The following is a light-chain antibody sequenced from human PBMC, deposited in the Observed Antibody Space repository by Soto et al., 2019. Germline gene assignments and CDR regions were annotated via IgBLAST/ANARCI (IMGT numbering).Light chain of an antibody. J-gene: IGKJ1*01. CDR2: KAS. Sequence: DIQMTQSPPTLSASVGDRVTISCRASQSINSWLAWYQQKPGKAPKLLIYKASSLTTGVPSRFSGSGSGTEFTPTISSLQPDDFATYYCQQYNSFSTFGQGTKVDIK. V-gene: IGKV1-5*03. CDR1: QSINSW. CDR3: QQYNSFST.